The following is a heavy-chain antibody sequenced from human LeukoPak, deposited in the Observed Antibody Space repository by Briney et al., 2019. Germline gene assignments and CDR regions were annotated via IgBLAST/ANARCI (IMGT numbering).Heavy chain of an antibody. J-gene: IGHJ4*02. CDR3: AKALLPTVTTSQLFDY. V-gene: IGHV3-30*18. CDR1: GFTFSSYG. Sequence: GGSLRLSCAASGFTFSSYGMHWVRQAPGKGLEWVAVISYDGSNKYYADSVKGRFTISRDNSNNTLYLQMNSLRAEDTAVYYCAKALLPTVTTSQLFDYWGQGTLVTVSS. CDR2: ISYDGSNK. D-gene: IGHD4-17*01.